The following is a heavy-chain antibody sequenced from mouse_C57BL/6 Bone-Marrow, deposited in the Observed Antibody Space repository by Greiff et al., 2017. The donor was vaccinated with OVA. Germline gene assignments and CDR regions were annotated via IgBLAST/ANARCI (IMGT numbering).Heavy chain of an antibody. J-gene: IGHJ1*03. V-gene: IGHV1-15*01. D-gene: IGHD2-1*01. CDR3: TRGGNYGYFDV. Sequence: VQLQQSGAELVRPGASVTLSCKASGYTFTDYEMHWVKQTPVHGLEWIGAIDPETGGTAYNQKFKGKAILTAYKSSSTAYMELRSLTSEDSAVYYCTRGGNYGYFDVWGTGTTVTVSS. CDR1: GYTFTDYE. CDR2: IDPETGGT.